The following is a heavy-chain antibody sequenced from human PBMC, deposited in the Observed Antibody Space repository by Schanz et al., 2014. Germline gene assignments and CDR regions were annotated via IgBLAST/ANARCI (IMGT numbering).Heavy chain of an antibody. Sequence: EVQLVESGGELIQPGGSLRLSCEASGFTFSRYWMHWVRQAPGKGLEWVSGIRGSGGSTYYADSVKGRFTISRDNSKNTLYLRMNSLRAEDTAVYYCASLIGTTSAHFYGMDVWGQGTTVTVSS. D-gene: IGHD1-7*01. V-gene: IGHV3-23*04. CDR2: IRGSGGST. CDR3: ASLIGTTSAHFYGMDV. J-gene: IGHJ6*02. CDR1: GFTFSRYW.